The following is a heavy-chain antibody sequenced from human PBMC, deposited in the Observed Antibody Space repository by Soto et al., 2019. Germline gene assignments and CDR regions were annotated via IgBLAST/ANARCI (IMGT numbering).Heavy chain of an antibody. V-gene: IGHV1-69*02. CDR1: GGTFSSYT. Sequence: QVQLVQSGAEVKKPGSSVKVSCKASGGTFSSYTISWVRQAPGQGLEWMGRIIPILGIANYAQKFQGRVTITADKSTSTAYMELSSLRSEDTAVYYCARAKSNYYGSGSPTYYYDGMDVWGQGTTVTVSS. CDR2: IIPILGIA. CDR3: ARAKSNYYGSGSPTYYYDGMDV. J-gene: IGHJ6*02. D-gene: IGHD3-10*01.